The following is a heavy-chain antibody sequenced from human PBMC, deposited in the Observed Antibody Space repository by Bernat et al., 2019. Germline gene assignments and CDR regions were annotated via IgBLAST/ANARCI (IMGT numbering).Heavy chain of an antibody. V-gene: IGHV3-48*02. J-gene: IGHJ4*02. CDR2: ISSSSSTI. CDR3: ARHPRVRLWFGELGLDY. CDR1: GFTFSSYS. D-gene: IGHD3-10*01. Sequence: EVQLVESGGGLVQPGGSLRLSCAASGFTFSSYSMNWVRQAPGKGLEWVSYISSSSSTIYYADSVKGRFTISRDNAKNSLYLQMNSLRDEDTAVYYCARHPRVRLWFGELGLDYWGQGTLVTVSS.